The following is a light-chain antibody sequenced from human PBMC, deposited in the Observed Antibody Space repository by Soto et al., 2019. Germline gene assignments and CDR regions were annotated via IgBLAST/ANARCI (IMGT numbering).Light chain of an antibody. J-gene: IGLJ1*01. V-gene: IGLV2-23*01. Sequence: QTAVTNPASMSGAAEQSITISCGSNGVSIGGYNVVSWYQQHPGNAPKVIVYEGIKRPSGVYDRLSGSTSGSTASLTISGLQAEDEAEYFCCSYVGATAYVFGSGTKVTVL. CDR2: EGI. CDR1: GVSIGGYNV. CDR3: CSYVGATAYV.